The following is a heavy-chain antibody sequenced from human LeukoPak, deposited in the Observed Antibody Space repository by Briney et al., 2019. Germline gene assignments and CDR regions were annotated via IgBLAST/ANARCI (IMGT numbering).Heavy chain of an antibody. CDR1: GFTFSSYV. J-gene: IGHJ4*02. Sequence: PGGSLRPSCAASGFTFSSYVMSWVRQAPGKGLEWVSAISGSGGSTYYADSVKGRFTISRDNSKNTLYLQMNSLRAEDTAVYYCAKTGAYYYGSGSPTQNDYWGQGTLVTVSS. D-gene: IGHD3-10*01. CDR2: ISGSGGST. V-gene: IGHV3-23*01. CDR3: AKTGAYYYGSGSPTQNDY.